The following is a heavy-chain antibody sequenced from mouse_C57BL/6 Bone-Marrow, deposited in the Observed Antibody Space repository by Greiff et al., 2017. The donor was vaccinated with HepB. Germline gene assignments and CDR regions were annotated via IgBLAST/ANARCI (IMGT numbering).Heavy chain of an antibody. Sequence: EVQVVESGGGLVKPGGSLKLSCAASGFTFSDYGMHWVRQAPEKGLEWVAYISSGSSTIYYADTVKGRFTLSRDNAKNTLFLQMTSLRSEDTAMYYCARRDWAWFAYWGQGTLVTVSA. CDR1: GFTFSDYG. CDR2: ISSGSSTI. V-gene: IGHV5-17*01. J-gene: IGHJ3*01. D-gene: IGHD4-1*01. CDR3: ARRDWAWFAY.